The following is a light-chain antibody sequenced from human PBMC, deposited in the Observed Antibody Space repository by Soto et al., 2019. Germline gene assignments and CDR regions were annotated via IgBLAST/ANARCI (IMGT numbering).Light chain of an antibody. Sequence: EIVLTQSPATLSVSPGERVTLSCRASQSVSSSLAWYQQRPGQAPRLLIYDTSTRAAGIAARFSGSGSGTEFTLTISSLQSEDFAVYYCQQYVHWPPGTFGQGTKWIS. V-gene: IGKV3-15*01. CDR2: DTS. J-gene: IGKJ1*01. CDR3: QQYVHWPPGT. CDR1: QSVSSS.